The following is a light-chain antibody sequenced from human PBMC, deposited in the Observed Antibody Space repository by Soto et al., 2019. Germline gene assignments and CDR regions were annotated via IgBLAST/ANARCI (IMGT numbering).Light chain of an antibody. J-gene: IGLJ1*01. Sequence: QAVLTQPPSASGTPGQRVTISCYGSNSNIGSNTVNWYQQLPGTAPKLLIYSNNQRPSGVPDRFSGSKSGTPASLAISGLQSEDEADYYCAAWDDSLNGGVFGTGTKVTVL. CDR1: NSNIGSNT. V-gene: IGLV1-44*01. CDR3: AAWDDSLNGGV. CDR2: SNN.